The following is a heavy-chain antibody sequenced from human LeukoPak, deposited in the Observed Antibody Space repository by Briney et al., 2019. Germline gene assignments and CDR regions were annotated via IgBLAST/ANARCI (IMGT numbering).Heavy chain of an antibody. J-gene: IGHJ4*02. CDR3: ASLPRYDFWI. CDR1: GGSISSSY. D-gene: IGHD3-3*01. Sequence: SETLSLTCSVYGGSISSSYCSWIRQPAGKGLEWIGRVYSGGSTNYSPSLKSRVTVSLDTSKNQFFLRLSSVTAADTAVYYCASLPRYDFWIWGQGTLVTVSS. V-gene: IGHV4-4*07. CDR2: VYSGGST.